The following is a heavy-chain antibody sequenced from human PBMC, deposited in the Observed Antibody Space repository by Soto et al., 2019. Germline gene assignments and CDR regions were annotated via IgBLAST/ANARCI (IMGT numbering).Heavy chain of an antibody. CDR3: TRVFKLISYFDY. CDR2: IRSRTYGGTT. D-gene: IGHD3-10*01. V-gene: IGHV3-49*03. J-gene: IGHJ4*02. CDR1: GFSLGDYS. Sequence: PGGSLRLSCTASGFSLGDYSMSWFRQAPGKGLEWVGFIRSRTYGGTTEYVASVKGRFTISRDDSNNVAYLQMNGLKTEDTAVYYCTRVFKLISYFDYWGQGTPVTVSS.